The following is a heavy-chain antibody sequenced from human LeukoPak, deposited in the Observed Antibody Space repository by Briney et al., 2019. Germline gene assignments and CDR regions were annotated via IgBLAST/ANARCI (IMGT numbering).Heavy chain of an antibody. CDR2: VDPNSGDT. V-gene: IGHV1-2*02. J-gene: IGHJ5*01. D-gene: IGHD1-26*01. CDR1: GYTFTDYY. Sequence: ASVKVSCKASGYTFTDYYLHWVRQTPGQGLEWMGCVDPNSGDTNYAQKFQGSVTMTRDMSISTAYMELNRLRSDDTAVYYCARASGSYWWFDSWGQGTLVTVSS. CDR3: ARASGSYWWFDS.